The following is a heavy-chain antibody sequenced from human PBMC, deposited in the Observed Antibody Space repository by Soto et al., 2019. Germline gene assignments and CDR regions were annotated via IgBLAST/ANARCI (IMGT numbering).Heavy chain of an antibody. CDR1: GFTFSSCA. CDR3: AKVDRELGATAAEYFQH. CDR2: ISGSGGST. J-gene: IGHJ1*01. Sequence: EVQLLESGGGLVQPGGSLRLSCAASGFTFSSCAMSWVRQAPGKGLEWVSAISGSGGSTYYADSVKGRFTISRDNSKNTLYLQMNSLRAEDTAVYYCAKVDRELGATAAEYFQHWGQGTLVTVSS. V-gene: IGHV3-23*01. D-gene: IGHD1-26*01.